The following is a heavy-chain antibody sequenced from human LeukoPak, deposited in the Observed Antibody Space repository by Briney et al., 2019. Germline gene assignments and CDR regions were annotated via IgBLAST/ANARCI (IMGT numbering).Heavy chain of an antibody. CDR2: IYTSGSN. J-gene: IGHJ6*02. Sequence: PSETLSLSCTVSGGSISSYYWSWIRQPAGKGLEWIGRIYTSGSNNYNPSLKSRVTMSVDTSKKQFSLRLSSVTAADTAVYYCARLFPAAGTPYYYIMDVWGQGTTVTVSS. V-gene: IGHV4-4*07. D-gene: IGHD6-13*01. CDR1: GGSISSYY. CDR3: ARLFPAAGTPYYYIMDV.